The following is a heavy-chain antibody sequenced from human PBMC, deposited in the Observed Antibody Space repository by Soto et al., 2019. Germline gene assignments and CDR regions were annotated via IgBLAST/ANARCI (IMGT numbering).Heavy chain of an antibody. CDR2: IYHSGST. CDR1: GGSISRGGYS. J-gene: IGHJ4*02. CDR3: ARGGDYDSSGYYGNYFDY. V-gene: IGHV4-30-2*01. D-gene: IGHD3-22*01. Sequence: LSLTCTVSGGSISRGGYSWSWILQPPGKGLEWIGYIYHSGSTYYNPSLKSRVTISVDRSKNQFSLKLSSVTAADTAVYYCARGGDYDSSGYYGNYFDYWGQGTLVTVS.